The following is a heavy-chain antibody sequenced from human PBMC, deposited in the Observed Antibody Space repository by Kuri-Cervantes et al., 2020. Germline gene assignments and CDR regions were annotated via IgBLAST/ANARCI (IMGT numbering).Heavy chain of an antibody. Sequence: GGSLRLSCAASGFTFSSYWMSWVRQAPGKGLEWVANIKQDGSEKYYVDSVKGRFTISRDNAKNSLYLQMNSLRAEDTAVYYCARDRYSSGWSGDYYYYYGMDVWGQGTTVTVSS. D-gene: IGHD6-19*01. CDR3: ARDRYSSGWSGDYYYYYGMDV. J-gene: IGHJ6*02. V-gene: IGHV3-7*01. CDR1: GFTFSSYW. CDR2: IKQDGSEK.